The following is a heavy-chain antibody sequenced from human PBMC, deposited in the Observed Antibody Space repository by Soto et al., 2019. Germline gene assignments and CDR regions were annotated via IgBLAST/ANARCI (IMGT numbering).Heavy chain of an antibody. V-gene: IGHV1-18*01. CDR3: ARDRSMYYGMDV. D-gene: IGHD2-8*01. CDR2: ISAYNGNT. J-gene: IGHJ6*02. Sequence: GASVKVSCKATGYTFTSFGISWVRQAPGQVLEWMGWISAYNGNTNYAQKLQGRVTMTTDTSTSTAYMELRSLTSDDTAVYYCARDRSMYYGMDVWGQGTTVTVSS. CDR1: GYTFTSFG.